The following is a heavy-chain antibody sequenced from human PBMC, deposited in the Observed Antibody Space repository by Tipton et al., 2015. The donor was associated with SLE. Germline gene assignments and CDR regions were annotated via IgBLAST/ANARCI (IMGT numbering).Heavy chain of an antibody. CDR2: IYYTGNT. D-gene: IGHD2-15*01. CDR3: AGGGPLNYWVDP. V-gene: IGHV4-59*01. Sequence: TLSLTCTVSGGSISGSYWNWIRQPPGKGLEWIGFIYYTGNTNYNPSLKSRVTISADTSKDQFSLRLSSVTAADTAMYFCAGGGPLNYWVDPWGRGPLVTVSS. J-gene: IGHJ5*02. CDR1: GGSISGSY.